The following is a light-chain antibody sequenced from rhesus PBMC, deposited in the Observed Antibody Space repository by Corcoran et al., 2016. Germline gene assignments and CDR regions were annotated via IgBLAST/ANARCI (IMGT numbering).Light chain of an antibody. CDR2: KAS. V-gene: IGKV1-25*01. J-gene: IGKJ3*01. Sequence: DIQMTQSPSSLSASVGDRVTITRRASQGISNNLAWYQLKPGKVPKLLIYKASTLQSGIPSRFRGSGSRTDCTLTNSSRQTEDFATYYCQHGYGILFTFGPGTKLDIK. CDR3: QHGYGILFT. CDR1: QGISNN.